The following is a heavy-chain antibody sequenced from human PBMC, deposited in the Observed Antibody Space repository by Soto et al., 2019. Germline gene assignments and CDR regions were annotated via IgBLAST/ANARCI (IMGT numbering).Heavy chain of an antibody. CDR1: GGSINNNHYY. V-gene: IGHV4-39*01. CDR3: ATSNWFDP. J-gene: IGHJ5*02. Sequence: SSETLSLTCTVSGGSINNNHYYWGWVRQPPGKGLEWIASISYSGTTYYNPSLKSRVTKSIDTSRNQFSLKVTSVTAADTAVYYCATSNWFDPWGQGTLVTVS. CDR2: ISYSGTT.